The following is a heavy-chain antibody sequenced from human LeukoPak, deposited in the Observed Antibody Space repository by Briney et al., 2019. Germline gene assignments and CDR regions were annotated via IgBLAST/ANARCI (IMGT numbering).Heavy chain of an antibody. CDR2: ISSSSNYI. J-gene: IGHJ4*02. Sequence: GGSLRLSCAASGFTFSSYSMNWVRQAPGKGLEWVSSISSSSNYIYYADSVKGRFTISRDNAKNSLYLQMNSLRVEDTAVYYCVKVGGKWELSSSFDWGQGTLVTVSS. CDR3: VKVGGKWELSSSFD. D-gene: IGHD1-26*01. CDR1: GFTFSSYS. V-gene: IGHV3-21*01.